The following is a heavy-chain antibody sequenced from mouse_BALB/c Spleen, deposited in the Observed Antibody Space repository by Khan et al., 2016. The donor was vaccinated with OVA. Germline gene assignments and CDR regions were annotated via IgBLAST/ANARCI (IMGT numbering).Heavy chain of an antibody. CDR3: ARETAYYGNYEAMDY. CDR2: LWAGGST. Sequence: QMQLEESGPGLVAPSQSLSITCTVSGFSLTNYGVNWVRQPSGKGLEWLGILWAGGSTNYNSALMSRVSIRTDTPKSQVFLQMYNMQTDDTAMYYCARETAYYGNYEAMDYGGQGTSVTVSS. D-gene: IGHD2-10*01. CDR1: GFSLTNYG. J-gene: IGHJ4*01. V-gene: IGHV2-9*02.